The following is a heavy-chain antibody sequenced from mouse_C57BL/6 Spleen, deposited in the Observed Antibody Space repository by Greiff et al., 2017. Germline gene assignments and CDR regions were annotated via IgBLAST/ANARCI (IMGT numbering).Heavy chain of an antibody. CDR1: GYSFTDYN. CDR2: INPNYGTT. CDR3: ARSLITTVVGDYAMDY. D-gene: IGHD1-1*01. Sequence: VQLQQSGPELVKPGASVKISCKASGYSFTDYNMNWVKQSNGKSLEWIGVINPNYGTTSYNQKFKVKATLTVDQSSSTAYMQLNSLTSEDSAVXYCARSLITTVVGDYAMDYWGQGTSVTVSS. V-gene: IGHV1-39*01. J-gene: IGHJ4*01.